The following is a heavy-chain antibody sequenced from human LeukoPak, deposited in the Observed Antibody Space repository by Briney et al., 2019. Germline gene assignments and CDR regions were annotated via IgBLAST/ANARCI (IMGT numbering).Heavy chain of an antibody. V-gene: IGHV3-74*01. D-gene: IGHD3-10*01. CDR2: INSDGSST. CDR3: AKDLEEVGFGELLFYYYYGMDV. J-gene: IGHJ6*02. CDR1: GFTFSSYW. Sequence: GGSLRLSCAASGFTFSSYWMHWVRQAPGKGLVWVSRINSDGSSTSYADSVKGRFTISRDNSKNTLYLQMNSLRAEDTAVYYCAKDLEEVGFGELLFYYYYGMDVWGQGTTVTVSS.